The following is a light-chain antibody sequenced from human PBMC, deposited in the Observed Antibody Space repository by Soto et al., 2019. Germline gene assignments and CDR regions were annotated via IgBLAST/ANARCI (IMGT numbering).Light chain of an antibody. V-gene: IGLV2-18*01. CDR3: SLYTSSSTPVV. J-gene: IGLJ2*01. CDR2: DVS. Sequence: QSALTQPASVSGSPGQSVTISCTGTSSDVGSYNRVSWYQQPPGTAPKLMIYDVSNRPSGVSDRFSGSKSGNTASLTISGLQAEDEADYYCSLYTSSSTPVVFGGGTKLTVL. CDR1: SSDVGSYNR.